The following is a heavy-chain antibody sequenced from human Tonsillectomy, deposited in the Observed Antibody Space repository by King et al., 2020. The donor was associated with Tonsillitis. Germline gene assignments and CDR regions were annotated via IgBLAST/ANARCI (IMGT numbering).Heavy chain of an antibody. D-gene: IGHD3-16*01. CDR1: GFTFSSYW. Sequence: VQLVESGGGLVQPGGSLRLSCAASGFTFSSYWMNWVRQAPGKGLEWVANLKEDGSDKNYVDSGKGRFTISRDNAKNSLYLQMNSLRAEDTAVYYCARGPPDVSPGDYWGQGTLVTVTS. CDR2: LKEDGSDK. J-gene: IGHJ4*02. V-gene: IGHV3-7*01. CDR3: ARGPPDVSPGDY.